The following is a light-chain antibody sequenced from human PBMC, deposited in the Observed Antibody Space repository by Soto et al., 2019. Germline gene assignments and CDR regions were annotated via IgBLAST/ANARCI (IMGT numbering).Light chain of an antibody. V-gene: IGKV3-11*02. J-gene: IGKJ4*01. CDR3: QQRSNWPPALS. CDR2: DAS. Sequence: EILLAQSPATLSLSPGERATLSCKASQDVSIFLAWYQQKPGQAPRLLIHDASNRATGVPARFSGSGSGRDFTLTITSLEPEDFAVYYCQQRSNWPPALSFGGGTKVEI. CDR1: QDVSIF.